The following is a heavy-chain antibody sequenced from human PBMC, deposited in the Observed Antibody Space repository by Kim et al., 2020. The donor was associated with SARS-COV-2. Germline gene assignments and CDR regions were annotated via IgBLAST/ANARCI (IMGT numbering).Heavy chain of an antibody. D-gene: IGHD3-10*01. Sequence: PHLKSGVTISEDTSKNQFSLKLSSVTAADTAVYYCARVDTMVRGVGTLDYWGQGTLVTVSS. J-gene: IGHJ4*02. V-gene: IGHV4-59*01. CDR3: ARVDTMVRGVGTLDY.